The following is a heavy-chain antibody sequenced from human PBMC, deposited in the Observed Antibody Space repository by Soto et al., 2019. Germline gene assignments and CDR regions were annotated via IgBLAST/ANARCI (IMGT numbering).Heavy chain of an antibody. D-gene: IGHD3-3*01. Sequence: ASVKVSCKASGYTFTSYAMHWVRQAPGQRLEWMGWINAGNGNTKYSQKFQGRVTITRDTSASTAYMELSSLRSEDTAVYYCARESRYYDFWSGCNWFDPWGQGTLVTVSS. CDR2: INAGNGNT. CDR3: ARESRYYDFWSGCNWFDP. CDR1: GYTFTSYA. V-gene: IGHV1-3*01. J-gene: IGHJ5*02.